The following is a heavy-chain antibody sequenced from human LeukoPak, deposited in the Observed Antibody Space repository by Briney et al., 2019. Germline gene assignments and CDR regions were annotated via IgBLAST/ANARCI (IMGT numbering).Heavy chain of an antibody. CDR2: IWSDEVTK. J-gene: IGHJ4*02. Sequence: GGSLRLSCAASGVTFSRYGMHWVRQAPGKGLEWLAVIWSDEVTKYCADSVRGRFTISRDNSKNTLYAQMINLRADDTAVYYCARALGYYYDLWGQGTLVIVSS. D-gene: IGHD3-10*01. CDR1: GVTFSRYG. V-gene: IGHV3-33*01. CDR3: ARALGYYYDL.